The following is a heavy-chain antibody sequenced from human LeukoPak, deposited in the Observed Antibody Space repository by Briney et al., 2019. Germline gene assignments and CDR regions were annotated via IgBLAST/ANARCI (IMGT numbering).Heavy chain of an antibody. CDR2: INPNSGGT. J-gene: IGHJ4*02. CDR3: ARDLATHPDY. CDR1: GYTFTGYY. Sequence: ASVKVSCKASGYTFTGYYIHWVRQAPGQGLEWMGRINPNSGGTNYAQKFQGRVTMTRGTSISTAYMELSRLRSDDTAVYYCARDLATHPDYWGQGTLVTVSS. V-gene: IGHV1-2*06.